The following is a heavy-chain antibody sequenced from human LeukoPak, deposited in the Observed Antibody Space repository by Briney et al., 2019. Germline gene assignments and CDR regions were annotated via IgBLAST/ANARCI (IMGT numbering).Heavy chain of an antibody. CDR3: ARSPTNYYYYYMDV. J-gene: IGHJ6*03. CDR2: IYHSGST. V-gene: IGHV4-39*07. CDR1: GGSISSSSYY. Sequence: SETLSLTCTVSGGSISSSSYYWGWIRQPPGKGLEWIGSIYHSGSTYYNPSLKSRVTISVDTSKNQFSLKLSSVTAADTAVYYCARSPTNYYYYYMDVWGKGTTVTVSS. D-gene: IGHD5-24*01.